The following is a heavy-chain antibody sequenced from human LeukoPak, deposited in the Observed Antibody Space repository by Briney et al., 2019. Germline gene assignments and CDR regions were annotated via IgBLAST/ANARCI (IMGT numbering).Heavy chain of an antibody. D-gene: IGHD3-22*01. CDR1: GGSISGYY. Sequence: SETLSLTCAVSGGSISGYYWGWIRQPPGKGLDWIGYIHYSGSSKYSPSLKSRVAMSVDTSMNQLSLKLTSVTAADTAVYYCARYDSSSSALENWGQGTLVTVSS. CDR3: ARYDSSSSALEN. J-gene: IGHJ4*02. V-gene: IGHV4-59*01. CDR2: IHYSGSS.